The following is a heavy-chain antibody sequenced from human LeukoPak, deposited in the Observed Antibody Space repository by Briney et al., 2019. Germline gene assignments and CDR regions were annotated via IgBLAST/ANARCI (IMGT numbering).Heavy chain of an antibody. J-gene: IGHJ3*02. CDR3: ARDRDVVVPAAIRDYDAFDI. V-gene: IGHV1-69*01. CDR2: IIPIFGTA. D-gene: IGHD2-2*01. CDR1: GGTFSSYA. Sequence: SVKVSCKASGGTFSSYAISWGRQAPGQGLEWMGGIIPIFGTANYAQKSKGRVPITADESASTAYMELSSLRSEDTAVYYCARDRDVVVPAAIRDYDAFDIWGQGTMVTVSS.